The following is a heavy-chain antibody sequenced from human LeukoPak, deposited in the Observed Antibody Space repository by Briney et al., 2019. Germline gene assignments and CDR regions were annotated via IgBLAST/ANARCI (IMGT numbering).Heavy chain of an antibody. CDR3: ARVGLAPHPYYYYGMDV. D-gene: IGHD3/OR15-3a*01. CDR2: FYYSGST. V-gene: IGHV4-59*08. CDR1: GGSISSYY. Sequence: PSETLSLTCTVSGGSISSYYWSWIRQPPGKGLEWFGYFYYSGSTNHNPSLKSRVTISVDTSKSQFSLKLSSVTAADTAVYYCARVGLAPHPYYYYGMDVWGQGTTVTVSS. J-gene: IGHJ6*02.